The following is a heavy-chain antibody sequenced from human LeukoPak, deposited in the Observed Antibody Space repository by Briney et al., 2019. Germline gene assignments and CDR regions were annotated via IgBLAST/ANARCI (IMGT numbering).Heavy chain of an antibody. CDR2: ISYDGSNK. V-gene: IGHV3-30*18. J-gene: IGHJ4*02. CDR1: GFTFSSYG. Sequence: PGRSLRLSCAASGFTFSSYGMHWVRQAPGKGLEWVAVISYDGSNKYYADSVKGRFTISRDNSKNTLYLQMNSLIAEDMAVYYCAKDNYDFWSGYYASPIYYDSSGYLDYWGQGTLVTVSS. CDR3: AKDNYDFWSGYYASPIYYDSSGYLDY. D-gene: IGHD3-3*01.